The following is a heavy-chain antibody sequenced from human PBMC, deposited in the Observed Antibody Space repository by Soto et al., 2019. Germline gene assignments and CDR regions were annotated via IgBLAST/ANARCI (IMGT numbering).Heavy chain of an antibody. J-gene: IGHJ4*02. D-gene: IGHD5-18*01. CDR2: IWCDGSNK. V-gene: IGHV3-33*01. Sequence: QVQLVESGGGVVQPGRSLRLSCAASGFTFSGYTIHWVRQAPGKGLEWLALIWCDGSNKYYADSVKGRFTISRDNAKNTLYLQMNGLRAEDTAVYYCARDLGYNYGHPFAYWGQGTLVTVSS. CDR3: ARDLGYNYGHPFAY. CDR1: GFTFSGYT.